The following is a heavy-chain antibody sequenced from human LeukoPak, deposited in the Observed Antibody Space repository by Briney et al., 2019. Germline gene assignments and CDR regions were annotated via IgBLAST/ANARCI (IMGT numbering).Heavy chain of an antibody. CDR2: ISGYNGNT. D-gene: IGHD3-10*01. CDR3: ARDSGMVRGTVDY. Sequence: VASVKVSCKASGYSFSTFGFSWVRQAPGQGLEWMGWISGYNGNTNYAQKLQGRVTMTTDTSTNTAYMELRSLRSDDTAVYYCARDSGMVRGTVDYWGQGTLVTVSS. V-gene: IGHV1-18*01. CDR1: GYSFSTFG. J-gene: IGHJ4*02.